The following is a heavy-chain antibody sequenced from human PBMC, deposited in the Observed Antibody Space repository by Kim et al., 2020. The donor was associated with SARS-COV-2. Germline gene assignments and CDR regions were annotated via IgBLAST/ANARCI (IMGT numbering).Heavy chain of an antibody. Sequence: GGSLRLSCAASGFTFSSYSMNWVRQAPGKGLEWVSSISSSSSYIYYADSVKGRFTISRDNAKNSLYLQMNSLRAEDTAVYYCARGKLERRAFWFDPWGQGTLVTVSS. CDR1: GFTFSSYS. CDR2: ISSSSSYI. V-gene: IGHV3-21*01. D-gene: IGHD1-1*01. J-gene: IGHJ5*02. CDR3: ARGKLERRAFWFDP.